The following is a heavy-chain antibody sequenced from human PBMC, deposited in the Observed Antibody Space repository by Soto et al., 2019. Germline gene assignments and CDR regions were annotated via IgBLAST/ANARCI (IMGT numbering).Heavy chain of an antibody. Sequence: GSLRLSCAASGFTFSDYYMSWIRQAPGKGLEWVSYISSRSSTIFYADSVKGRFTISRDNVKNSLYLQMNSLRAEDTAVYYCASGTNGAFFVYWGQGVLVTVSS. J-gene: IGHJ4*02. V-gene: IGHV3-11*01. CDR1: GFTFSDYY. CDR2: ISSRSSTI. D-gene: IGHD2-8*01. CDR3: ASGTNGAFFVY.